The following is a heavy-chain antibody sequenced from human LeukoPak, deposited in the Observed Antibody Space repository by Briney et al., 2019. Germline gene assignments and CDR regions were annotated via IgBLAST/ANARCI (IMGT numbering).Heavy chain of an antibody. Sequence: PSETLSLTCTVSGDSISSGDYYWSWIRQPAGKGLEWIGRISSSGSTNYNPSLKSRVTMSVDTSKNQFSLKLSSVTAADTAVYYCASSRRNYYYGSGISRLAFSPLDYWGQGTLVTVSS. V-gene: IGHV4-61*02. D-gene: IGHD3-10*01. J-gene: IGHJ4*02. CDR1: GDSISSGDYY. CDR2: ISSSGST. CDR3: ASSRRNYYYGSGISRLAFSPLDY.